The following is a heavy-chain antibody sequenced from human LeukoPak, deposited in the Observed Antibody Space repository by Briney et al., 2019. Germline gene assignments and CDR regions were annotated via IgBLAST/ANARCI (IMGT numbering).Heavy chain of an antibody. D-gene: IGHD2-2*01. CDR3: ARGIVVPAAMGFDP. Sequence: PSQTLSLTCTVSGGSISSGDYYWSWIRPPPGKGLEWVGYIYYSGSTYYNPSLKSRVTISVDTSKNQFSLKLSSVTAADTAVYYCARGIVVPAAMGFDPWGQGTLVTVSS. CDR2: IYYSGST. CDR1: GGSISSGDYY. V-gene: IGHV4-30-4*08. J-gene: IGHJ5*02.